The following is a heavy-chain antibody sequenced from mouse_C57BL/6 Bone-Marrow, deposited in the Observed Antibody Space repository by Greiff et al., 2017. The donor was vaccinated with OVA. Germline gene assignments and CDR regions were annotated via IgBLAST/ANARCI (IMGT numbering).Heavy chain of an antibody. J-gene: IGHJ4*01. D-gene: IGHD2-5*01. CDR2: IDPETGGT. V-gene: IGHV1-15*01. CDR1: GYTFTDYE. CDR3: TRGYSNYYDMDY. Sequence: VQLQQSGAELVRPGASVTLSCKASGYTFTDYEMHWVKQTPVHGLEWIGAIDPETGGTAYNQKFKGKAILTADKSSSTAYMELRSLTSEYSAVYYGTRGYSNYYDMDYWGQGTAVTVTA.